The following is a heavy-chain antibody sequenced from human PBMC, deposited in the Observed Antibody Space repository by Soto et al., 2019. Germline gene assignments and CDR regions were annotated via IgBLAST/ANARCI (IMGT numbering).Heavy chain of an antibody. CDR2: IYYSGST. J-gene: IGHJ3*02. CDR3: ARDLEQYYGSGLPFDS. Sequence: SETLSLTCTVSGCSISSYYWSWIRQPPGKGLEWIGYIYYSGSTNYNPSLKSRVTISVDTSKNQFSLKLSSVTAADTAVYYCARDLEQYYGSGLPFDSCCQVTLVTV. D-gene: IGHD3-10*01. V-gene: IGHV4-59*01. CDR1: GCSISSYY.